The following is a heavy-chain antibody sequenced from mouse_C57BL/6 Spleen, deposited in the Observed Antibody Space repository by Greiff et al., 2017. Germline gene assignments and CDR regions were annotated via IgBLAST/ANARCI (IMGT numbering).Heavy chain of an antibody. V-gene: IGHV1-18*01. J-gene: IGHJ1*03. CDR2: INPNNGGT. CDR3: ARGSDGTTWGYFAV. CDR1: GYTFTDYN. Sequence: VQLKQSGPELVKPGASVKIPCKASGYTFTDYNMDWVKQSHGQSLEWIGDINPNNGGTIYNQKFKGKATLTVDKSSSTAYMELRSLTSEDSAVYYGARGSDGTTWGYFAVWGTGTTVTVSS. D-gene: IGHD2-1*01.